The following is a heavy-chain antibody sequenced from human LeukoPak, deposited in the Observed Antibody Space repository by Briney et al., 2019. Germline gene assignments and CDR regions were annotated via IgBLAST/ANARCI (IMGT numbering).Heavy chain of an antibody. J-gene: IGHJ3*02. D-gene: IGHD2-2*01. Sequence: ASVKVSCKASGYAFTGYYMHWVRQAPGQGLEWMGWINPNSGGTNYAQKFQGRVTMTRDTSIGTAYMELSRLRSGDTAVYYCARHCSSTSCYDAFDIWGQGTMVTVSS. V-gene: IGHV1-2*02. CDR2: INPNSGGT. CDR3: ARHCSSTSCYDAFDI. CDR1: GYAFTGYY.